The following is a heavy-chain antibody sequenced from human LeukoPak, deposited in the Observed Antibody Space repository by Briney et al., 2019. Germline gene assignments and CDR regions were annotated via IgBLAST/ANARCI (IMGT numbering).Heavy chain of an antibody. CDR2: IRFDGSNK. CDR3: AKGGATVIDY. J-gene: IGHJ4*02. Sequence: PGGSLRLSCAASRFTFGSFDMHWVRQAPGKGLEWVTFIRFDGSNKYYADSVKGRFTISRDNSKNTLYLQMSSLRAEDTAVYYCAKGGATVIDYWGQGTLVTVSS. D-gene: IGHD4-17*01. CDR1: RFTFGSFD. V-gene: IGHV3-30*02.